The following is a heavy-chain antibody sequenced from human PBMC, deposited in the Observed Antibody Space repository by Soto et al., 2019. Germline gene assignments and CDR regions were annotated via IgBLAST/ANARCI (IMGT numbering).Heavy chain of an antibody. J-gene: IGHJ3*01. D-gene: IGHD5-18*01. V-gene: IGHV1-69*01. Sequence: QVHLEQSGAEVKKPGSSVNVSCKASGGIFKTDAVAWVRQAPGQGLEWVGGLTPLYGTANYAQKFQGRVTITADESTGAAYMEVSSLRAEDTAVYYCVRDLTLGYRSGGDGFDVWGQGTMVTVSS. CDR3: VRDLTLGYRSGGDGFDV. CDR1: GGIFKTDA. CDR2: LTPLYGTA.